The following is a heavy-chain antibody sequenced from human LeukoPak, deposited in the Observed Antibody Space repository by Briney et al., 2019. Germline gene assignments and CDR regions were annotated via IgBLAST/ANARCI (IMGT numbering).Heavy chain of an antibody. Sequence: PGGSLRLSCEASEFTFTSYAMSWVRQAPGQGLEWVSSINGSGGGTYYADSVKGRFTISRDISNNTRYLQMTSLRAEDTAFYYCAKERRYDFWSDSQDYWGQGTLVTVSS. CDR2: INGSGGGT. CDR3: AKERRYDFWSDSQDY. V-gene: IGHV3-23*01. J-gene: IGHJ4*02. D-gene: IGHD3-3*01. CDR1: EFTFTSYA.